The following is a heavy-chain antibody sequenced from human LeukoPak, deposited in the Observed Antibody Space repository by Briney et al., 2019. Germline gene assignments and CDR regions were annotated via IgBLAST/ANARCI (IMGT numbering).Heavy chain of an antibody. CDR1: GGSINRDY. V-gene: IGHV4-59*01. D-gene: IGHD3-10*01. CDR2: IYYSGNT. CDR3: ARQGSTRNYVFDD. Sequence: SETLSPSCTVSGGSINRDYWSWIRQPPGKGLEWIGCIYYSGNTNYNPSLKSRVTISVDTSNNQFSLKLSSVTAADTAVYYCARQGSTRNYVFDDWGQGTLVTVPS. J-gene: IGHJ4*02.